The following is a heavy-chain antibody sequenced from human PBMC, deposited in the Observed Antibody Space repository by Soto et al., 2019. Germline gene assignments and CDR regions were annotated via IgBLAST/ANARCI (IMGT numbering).Heavy chain of an antibody. CDR2: ISYDGSNK. CDR1: GFTFSSYA. V-gene: IGHV3-30-3*01. CDR3: AKAEAGPYNWFAP. Sequence: QVQLVESGGGVVQPGRSLRLSCAASGFTFSSYAMHWVRQAPGKGLEWVAVISYDGSNKYYADSVKGRFTISRDNSKNTLYLQMNTLRAEDTAVYYCAKAEAGPYNWFAPWGQGTLVTVSS. J-gene: IGHJ5*02. D-gene: IGHD6-13*01.